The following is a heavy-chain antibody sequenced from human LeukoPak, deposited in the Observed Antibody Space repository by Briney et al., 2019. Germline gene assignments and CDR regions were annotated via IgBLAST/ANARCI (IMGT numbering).Heavy chain of an antibody. D-gene: IGHD2-2*01. CDR2: ISGDSRYI. V-gene: IGHV3-21*01. J-gene: IGHJ4*02. Sequence: GGSLRLSCAASGFTFSSYTFNWVRQAPGKGLEWVSAISGDSRYIYYTDSVRGRFTISRDNAENSLYLQMHSLRVEDTAVYFCAKDRNIGPATYYFDYWGQGALVTVSS. CDR1: GFTFSSYT. CDR3: AKDRNIGPATYYFDY.